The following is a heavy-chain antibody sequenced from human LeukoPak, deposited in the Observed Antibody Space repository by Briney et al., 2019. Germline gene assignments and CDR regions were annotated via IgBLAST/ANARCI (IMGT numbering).Heavy chain of an antibody. CDR2: IYTSGST. CDR3: ARGYDFWSGPYWYFDL. D-gene: IGHD3-3*01. V-gene: IGHV4-4*07. Sequence: KTSETLSLTCTVSGCSIISYYWSWIRQPAGKGLEWIGRIYTSGSTNYNPSLKSRVTISVDKSKKQFSLKLSSVTAADTAVYYCARGYDFWSGPYWYFDLWGRGTLVTVSS. CDR1: GCSIISYY. J-gene: IGHJ2*01.